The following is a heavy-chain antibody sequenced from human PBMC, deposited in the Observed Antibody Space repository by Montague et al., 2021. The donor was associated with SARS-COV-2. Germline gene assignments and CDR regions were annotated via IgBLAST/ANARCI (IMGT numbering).Heavy chain of an antibody. Sequence: LRLSCAASGFAFNNFAMTWVRQAPGKGLEWVSSIFGSGAGTYYTDSVKGRFTISRDNSKNTLYLQMNSLRAEDTAKYYCAKQPGAGAVVYWYFDLWGRGTVVSVSS. CDR3: AKQPGAGAVVYWYFDL. V-gene: IGHV3-23*01. D-gene: IGHD6-19*01. J-gene: IGHJ2*01. CDR2: IFGSGAGT. CDR1: GFAFNNFA.